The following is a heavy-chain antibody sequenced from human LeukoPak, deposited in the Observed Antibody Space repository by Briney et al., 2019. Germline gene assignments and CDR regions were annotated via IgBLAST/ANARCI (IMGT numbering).Heavy chain of an antibody. D-gene: IGHD2-21*02. CDR3: ARGVVVTAAEVAFDI. J-gene: IGHJ3*02. CDR1: GGTFEMHG. CDR2: IIPIFGIT. V-gene: IGHV1-69*13. Sequence: SVKVSCMSSGGTFEMHGISWVRQAPGQGHEWMGGIIPIFGITNYAQKFQDRVTITADESRTTAYMDMSSLEYDDTAIYYCARGVVVTAAEVAFDIWGQGTMLTVSS.